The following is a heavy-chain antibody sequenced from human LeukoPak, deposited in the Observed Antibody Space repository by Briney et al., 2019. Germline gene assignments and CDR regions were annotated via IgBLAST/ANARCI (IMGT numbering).Heavy chain of an antibody. CDR2: NYYSGST. Sequence: PSETLSLTCTVSGGSISSYYWSWIRQPPAKGLEWIGYNYYSGSTNYNPSLKSRVTISVDTPKNQFSLKLSSVTAADTAVYYCARHMGLGYSYGYPYFDYWGQGTLVTVSS. CDR1: GGSISSYY. CDR3: ARHMGLGYSYGYPYFDY. V-gene: IGHV4-59*08. J-gene: IGHJ4*02. D-gene: IGHD5-18*01.